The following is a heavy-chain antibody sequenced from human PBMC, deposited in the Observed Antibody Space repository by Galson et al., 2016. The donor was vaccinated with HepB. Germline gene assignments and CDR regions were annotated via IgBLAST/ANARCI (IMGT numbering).Heavy chain of an antibody. CDR2: VIPVFPTV. CDR1: GGTFRSYV. V-gene: IGHV1-69*13. Sequence: SVKVSCKASGGTFRSYVISWVRQAPGQGLEWMGGVIPVFPTVKYAQKFQGRVTITADESTGTAHMAMSGLRSEDTAVYYCARTVRYFDSSDSRSDALDIWGQGTMVIVSS. CDR3: ARTVRYFDSSDSRSDALDI. J-gene: IGHJ3*02. D-gene: IGHD3-22*01.